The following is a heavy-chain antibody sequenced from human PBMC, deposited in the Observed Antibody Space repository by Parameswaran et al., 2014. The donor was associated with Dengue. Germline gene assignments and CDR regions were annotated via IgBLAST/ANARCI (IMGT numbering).Heavy chain of an antibody. CDR3: AGSLGYCSGGSCYWGPYYYGMDV. J-gene: IGHJ6*02. CDR2: IWYDGSNK. V-gene: IGHV3-33*01. Sequence: WIRQPPGKGLEWVAVIWYDGSNKYYADSVKGRFTISRDNSKNTLYLQMNSLRAEDTAVYYCAGSLGYCSGGSCYWGPYYYGMDVWGQGTTVTVSS. D-gene: IGHD2-15*01.